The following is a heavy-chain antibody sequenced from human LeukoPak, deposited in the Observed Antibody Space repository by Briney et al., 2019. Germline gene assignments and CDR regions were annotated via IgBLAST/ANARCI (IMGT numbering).Heavy chain of an antibody. CDR1: GCTFTSYG. V-gene: IGHV1-18*01. CDR2: ISAYNGNT. D-gene: IGHD6-19*01. Sequence: GASVKVSCKASGCTFTSYGISWVRQAPGQGLEWMGWISAYNGNTNYAQKLQGRVTMTTDTSTSTAYMELRSLRSDDTAVYYCATSAVAGTLGWFDPWGQGTLVTVSS. CDR3: ATSAVAGTLGWFDP. J-gene: IGHJ5*02.